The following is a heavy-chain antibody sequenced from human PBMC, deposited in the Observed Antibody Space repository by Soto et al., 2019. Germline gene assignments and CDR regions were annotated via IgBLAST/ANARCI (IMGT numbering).Heavy chain of an antibody. J-gene: IGHJ4*02. Sequence: SETLSLTCTVSGGSISSGGYYWSWIRQHPGKGLEWIGYIFYSGSTYYNPSLKSRVTISVDTSKNQFPLKLSSVTAADTAVYYCATYCSGGCCYLDYWGQGTLVTVSS. CDR1: GGSISSGGYY. CDR2: IFYSGST. V-gene: IGHV4-31*03. CDR3: ATYCSGGCCYLDY. D-gene: IGHD2-15*01.